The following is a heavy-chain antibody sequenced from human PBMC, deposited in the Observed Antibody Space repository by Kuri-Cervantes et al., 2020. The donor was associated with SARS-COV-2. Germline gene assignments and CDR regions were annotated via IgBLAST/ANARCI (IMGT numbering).Heavy chain of an antibody. V-gene: IGHV3-23*01. J-gene: IGHJ4*02. CDR1: GFTFSTYS. D-gene: IGHD1-26*01. CDR3: AKRSGSYFDY. Sequence: GGSLRLSCAASGFTFSTYSMTWVRQAPGKGLEWVSAISGSGGSTYYADSVKGRFTISRDNSKNTLYLQMNSLRAEDTAVYYCAKRSGSYFDYWGQGTLVTVSS. CDR2: ISGSGGST.